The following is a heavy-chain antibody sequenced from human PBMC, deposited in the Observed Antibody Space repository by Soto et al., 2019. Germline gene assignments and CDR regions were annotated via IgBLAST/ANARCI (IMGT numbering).Heavy chain of an antibody. Sequence: SHSLELTCAISGASVSSNTAALNWIRSSPSIGLEWLGRTYYRSNWRHDYAVSVKSRITVNPDTSKNHFSLQLNSVTPDDTAVYYCARSVAGSGFDLWGQGTLVTVSS. CDR3: ARSVAGSGFDL. V-gene: IGHV6-1*01. CDR2: TYYRSNWRH. CDR1: GASVSSNTAA. D-gene: IGHD6-19*01. J-gene: IGHJ4*02.